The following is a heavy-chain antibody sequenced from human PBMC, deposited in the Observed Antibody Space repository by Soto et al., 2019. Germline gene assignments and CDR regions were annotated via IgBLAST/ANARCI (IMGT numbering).Heavy chain of an antibody. CDR3: ASLYCSGGSCSTNWFDP. V-gene: IGHV4-34*01. CDR2: INHTGST. J-gene: IGHJ5*02. D-gene: IGHD2-15*01. Sequence: SETLSLTCAVYGGSFSGYDLSWIRQPPGKGLDWIGEINHTGSTNYNPSLKSRVTVSVDTSKNQFSLKLSSVTAADTAVYYCASLYCSGGSCSTNWFDPWGQGTLVTVSS. CDR1: GGSFSGYD.